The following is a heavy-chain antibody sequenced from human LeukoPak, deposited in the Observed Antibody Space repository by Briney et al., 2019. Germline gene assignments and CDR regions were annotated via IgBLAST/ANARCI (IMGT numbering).Heavy chain of an antibody. CDR1: GFSVSNNY. V-gene: IGHV3-53*01. CDR2: IYSGGST. Sequence: GGSLRLSCAASGFSVSNNYISWVRQAPGKGLEWVSVIYSGGSTRYANSVKARFTISRDNSKNTVYLQMNSLRAEDTAVYFCARATLDNWGQGTLVTVSS. CDR3: ARATLDN. J-gene: IGHJ4*02.